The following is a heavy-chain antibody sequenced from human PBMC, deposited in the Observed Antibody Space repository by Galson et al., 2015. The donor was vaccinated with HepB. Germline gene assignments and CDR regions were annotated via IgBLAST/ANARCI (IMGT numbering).Heavy chain of an antibody. D-gene: IGHD2-2*01. CDR3: ARAVVPAAPSDS. CDR1: PYTFTKYY. V-gene: IGHV1-2*02. J-gene: IGHJ5*01. Sequence: SCKASPYTFTKYYIHWVRQAPGQGLQWVGWINPNSGRTHYAPILQDRVTMSRDTSINTVYMDLSSLRSDDSAIYFCARAVVPAAPSDSWGQGTLVTVSS. CDR2: INPNSGRT.